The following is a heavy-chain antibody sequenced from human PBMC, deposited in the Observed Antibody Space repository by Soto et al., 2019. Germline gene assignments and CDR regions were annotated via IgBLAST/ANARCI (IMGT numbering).Heavy chain of an antibody. V-gene: IGHV1-46*01. D-gene: IGHD1-7*01. CDR3: ARDLSVRSGTTTFDP. CDR2: INPSGGST. J-gene: IGHJ5*02. CDR1: GGTFSSYA. Sequence: ASVKVSCKASGGTFSSYAISWVRQAPGQGLEWMGIINPSGGSTSYAQKFQGRVTMTRDTSTSTVYMELSSLRSEDTAVYYCARDLSVRSGTTTFDPWGQGALVTVSS.